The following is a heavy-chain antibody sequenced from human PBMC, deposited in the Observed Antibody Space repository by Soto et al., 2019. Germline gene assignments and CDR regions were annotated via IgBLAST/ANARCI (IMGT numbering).Heavy chain of an antibody. Sequence: QVQLVQSGSEVKKPGSSVKVSCKASGGTFSSYAISWVRQAPGQGLEWMGGIIPIFGTANYAQKFQGRVTITADESTSTAYMELSSLRSEDTAVYYCARDQAGYSYGYDAFDIWGQGTMVTVSS. CDR3: ARDQAGYSYGYDAFDI. CDR1: GGTFSSYA. J-gene: IGHJ3*02. V-gene: IGHV1-69*01. D-gene: IGHD5-18*01. CDR2: IIPIFGTA.